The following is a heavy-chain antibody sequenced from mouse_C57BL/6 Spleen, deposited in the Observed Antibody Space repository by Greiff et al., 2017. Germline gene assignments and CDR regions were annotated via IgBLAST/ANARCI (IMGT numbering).Heavy chain of an antibody. J-gene: IGHJ4*01. Sequence: QVQLQQSGPELVKPGASVTISCKASGYAFSSSWMNWVKQRPGNGLVWIGRIYPGDGDTNYNGKFKGKSTLTADKSSSTAYMQLSSLTSEYSAVYFCARHGNWEYYAMDYWGQGTSVTVSS. V-gene: IGHV1-82*01. CDR3: ARHGNWEYYAMDY. CDR2: IYPGDGDT. CDR1: GYAFSSSW. D-gene: IGHD2-1*01.